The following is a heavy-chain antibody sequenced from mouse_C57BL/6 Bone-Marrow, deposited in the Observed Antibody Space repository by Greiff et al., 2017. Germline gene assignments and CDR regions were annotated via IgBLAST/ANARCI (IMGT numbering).Heavy chain of an antibody. J-gene: IGHJ2*01. CDR1: GYTFTSYW. D-gene: IGHD1-1*01. V-gene: IGHV1-55*01. Sequence: QVQLQQPGAELVKPGASVKMSCKASGYTFTSYWITWVKQRPGQGLAWIGDIYPGSGSTNYTEKFKSKATLTVDTSSSTAYMQLSSLTSEDSAVYYGARERLYYYEYLDYWGKAPLSQSPQ. CDR3: ARERLYYYEYLDY. CDR2: IYPGSGST.